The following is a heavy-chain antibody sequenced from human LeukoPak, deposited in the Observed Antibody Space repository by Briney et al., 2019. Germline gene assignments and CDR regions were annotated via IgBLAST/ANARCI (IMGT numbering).Heavy chain of an antibody. CDR3: ARSPPMVRGLDY. CDR1: GFTFSSYG. CDR2: IWYDGSNK. Sequence: GGSLRLSCAASGFTFSSYGVHWVRQAPGKGLEWVAVIWYDGSNKYYADSVKGRFTISRDNSKNTLYLQMNSLRAEDTAVYYCARSPPMVRGLDYWGQGTLVTVSS. V-gene: IGHV3-33*01. D-gene: IGHD3-10*01. J-gene: IGHJ4*02.